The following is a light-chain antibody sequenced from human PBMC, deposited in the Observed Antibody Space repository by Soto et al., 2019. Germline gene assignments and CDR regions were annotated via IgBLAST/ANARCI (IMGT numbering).Light chain of an antibody. CDR3: QQSFTTPLT. CDR1: QSISNY. Sequence: DIQMTQSPSSLSASVGDRVTITCRASQSISNYLNWYQHKPGKAPKLLIYAASILQSGVPSGFSGSGSGTEFTLTISSLQPEDFATYYCQQSFTTPLTFGGGTKIEIK. CDR2: AAS. J-gene: IGKJ4*01. V-gene: IGKV1-39*01.